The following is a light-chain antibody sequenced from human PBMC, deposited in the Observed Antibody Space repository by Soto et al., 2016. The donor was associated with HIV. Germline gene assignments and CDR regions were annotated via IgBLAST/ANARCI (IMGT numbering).Light chain of an antibody. J-gene: IGLJ3*02. CDR2: DDS. V-gene: IGLV3-21*03. CDR3: QVWDGSSDHWV. Sequence: SYELTQPPSVSVAPGKTARITCGGNNIGSKSVHWYQQKPGQAPVVVVYDDSERPSGIPERFSGSNSGNMATLAISRVEVGDEADYYCQVWDGSSDHWVFGGGTKLTVL. CDR1: NIGSKS.